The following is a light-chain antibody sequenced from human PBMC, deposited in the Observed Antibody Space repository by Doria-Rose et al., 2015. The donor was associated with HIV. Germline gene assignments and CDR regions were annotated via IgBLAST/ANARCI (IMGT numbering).Light chain of an antibody. V-gene: IGKV1-8*01. Sequence: MTQSPSSFSASTGDRVTITCRASQGISSYLAWYQQKPGKAPNLLIYAASTLQSGVPSRFGGSGPGTDFTLTISCLQSEDFATYYCQQYYSYPRAFGQGTRLEIK. CDR3: QQYYSYPRA. CDR2: AAS. CDR1: QGISSY. J-gene: IGKJ5*01.